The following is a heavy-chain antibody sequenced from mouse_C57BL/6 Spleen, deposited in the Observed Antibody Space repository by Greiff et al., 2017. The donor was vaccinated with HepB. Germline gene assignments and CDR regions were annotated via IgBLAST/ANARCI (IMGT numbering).Heavy chain of an antibody. CDR3: ATGADDYVDWDFDV. J-gene: IGHJ1*03. CDR2: IYPGDGDT. CDR1: GYAFSSYW. D-gene: IGHD2-4*01. V-gene: IGHV1-80*01. Sequence: VQLQQSGAELVKPGASVKISCKASGYAFSSYWMNWVKQRPGKGLEWIGQIYPGDGDTNYNGKFKGKATLTADKSSSTADMQLSSLTSEDSAVYVWATGADDYVDWDFDVWGTGTTVTVSS.